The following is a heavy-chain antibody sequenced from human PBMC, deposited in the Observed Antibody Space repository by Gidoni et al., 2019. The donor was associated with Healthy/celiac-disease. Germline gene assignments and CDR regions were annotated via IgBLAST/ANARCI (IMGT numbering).Heavy chain of an antibody. D-gene: IGHD2-2*01. V-gene: IGHV4-39*01. J-gene: IGHJ6*02. Sequence: QLQLQESGPGLVKPSETLSPTCTVSGGSISSSSYYSGRIRQPPGKGLEWIGSIYYRGSTYYNPSLKSRVTISVDTSKNQFSLKLSSVTAADTAVYYCAPFPIVVVPAANPYYYYYGMDVWGQGTTVTVSS. CDR3: APFPIVVVPAANPYYYYYGMDV. CDR2: IYYRGST. CDR1: GGSISSSSYY.